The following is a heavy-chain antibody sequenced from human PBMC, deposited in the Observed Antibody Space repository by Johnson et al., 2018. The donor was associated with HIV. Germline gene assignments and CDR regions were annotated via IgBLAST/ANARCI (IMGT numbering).Heavy chain of an antibody. CDR3: ASGRVGGNDAFDS. V-gene: IGHV3-20*04. J-gene: IGHJ3*02. D-gene: IGHD2-15*01. CDR2: INWNGGST. CDR1: GFTFDDYG. Sequence: VQLVESGGGVVRPGGSLRLSCAASGFTFDDYGMSWVRQAPGKGLEWVSNINWNGGSTGNADSVKGRFTISRDNAKNSLYLQMNSLRDEDTALYYCASGRVGGNDAFDSWGQGTMVTVSS.